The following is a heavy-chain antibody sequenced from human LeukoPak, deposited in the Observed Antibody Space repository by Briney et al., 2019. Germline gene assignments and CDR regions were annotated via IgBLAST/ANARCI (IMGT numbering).Heavy chain of an antibody. J-gene: IGHJ4*02. CDR2: IYYNGNT. Sequence: SETLSLTCTVSGDSVSSGGYYWSWIRQPPGKGLEWIGYIYYNGNTNYNPSLKTRVTISVDTSKNHFSLKLSSVTAADTAVYYCARDRTQQRNFDYWGQGTLVTVSS. CDR3: ARDRTQQRNFDY. V-gene: IGHV4-61*03. D-gene: IGHD6-13*01. CDR1: GDSVSSGGYY.